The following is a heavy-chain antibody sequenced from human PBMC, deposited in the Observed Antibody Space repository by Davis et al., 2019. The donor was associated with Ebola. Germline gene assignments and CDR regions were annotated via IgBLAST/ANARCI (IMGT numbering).Heavy chain of an antibody. V-gene: IGHV4-34*01. D-gene: IGHD1-26*01. CDR2: INHSGST. Sequence: PSETLSLTCAVYGGSFSGYYWSWIRQPPGKGLEWIGEINHSGSTNYNPSLKSRVTISVDTSKNQFSLKLSSVTAADTAVYYCARGLGGIAVYYYYGMDVWGQGTTVTVSS. CDR1: GGSFSGYY. J-gene: IGHJ6*02. CDR3: ARGLGGIAVYYYYGMDV.